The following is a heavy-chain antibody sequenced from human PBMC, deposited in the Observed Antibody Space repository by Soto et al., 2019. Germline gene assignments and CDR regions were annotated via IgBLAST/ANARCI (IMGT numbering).Heavy chain of an antibody. CDR1: GFTFSSYA. D-gene: IGHD6-13*01. J-gene: IGHJ4*02. CDR2: ISGSGGST. CDR3: AKDPGSSSPPSFDY. V-gene: IGHV3-23*01. Sequence: VGSLRLSCAASGFTFSSYAMSWVRRAPGKGLEWVSSISGSGGSTYYSDSVKGRFTISRDNSKNTLYLQMNSLRAEDTAVYYCAKDPGSSSPPSFDYWGQGTLVTVSS.